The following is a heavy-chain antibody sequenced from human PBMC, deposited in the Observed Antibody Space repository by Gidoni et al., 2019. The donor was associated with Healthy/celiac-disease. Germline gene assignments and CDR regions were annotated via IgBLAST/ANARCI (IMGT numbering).Heavy chain of an antibody. D-gene: IGHD3-22*01. CDR2: IYTSGST. CDR3: ARGSSGYYSGYGMDV. Sequence: QVQLQESGPGLVKPSQTLSLTCTVSGGSISSGSYYWSWIRQPAGKGLEWIGRIYTSGSTNYNPSLKSRVTISVDTSKNQFSLKLSSVTAADTAVYYCARGSSGYYSGYGMDVWGQGTTVTVSS. J-gene: IGHJ6*02. CDR1: GGSISSGSYY. V-gene: IGHV4-61*02.